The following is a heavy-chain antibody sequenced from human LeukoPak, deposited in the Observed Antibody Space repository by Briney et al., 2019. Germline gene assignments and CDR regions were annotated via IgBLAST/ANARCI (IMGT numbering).Heavy chain of an antibody. CDR1: GGSVSSSSYY. CDR2: IYYSGRT. V-gene: IGHV4-61*01. J-gene: IGHJ4*02. Sequence: PSETLSLTCTVSGGSVSSSSYYWSWIRQPPGKGLEWIGYIYYSGRTNYNPSLKSRVTISVDTSKNQFSLKLNSVTAADTAVYYCARDDPASFFDYWGQGTLVTVSS. CDR3: ARDDPASFFDY.